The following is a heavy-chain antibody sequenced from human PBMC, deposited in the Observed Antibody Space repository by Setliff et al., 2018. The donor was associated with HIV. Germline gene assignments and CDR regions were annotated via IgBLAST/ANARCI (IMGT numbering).Heavy chain of an antibody. V-gene: IGHV4-31*03. J-gene: IGHJ6*03. CDR2: IYYSGSS. D-gene: IGHD3-10*01. CDR3: ARARGLLPYYYLDV. Sequence: PSKTLSLTCKVSGDSVSSYNYYWSWIRQHPGKGLEWIGYIYYSGSSYYNPSVRSRVIMSLDTSENHFSLKLSSVTAADTAVYYCARARGLLPYYYLDVWGKGTTVTVSS. CDR1: GDSVSSYNYY.